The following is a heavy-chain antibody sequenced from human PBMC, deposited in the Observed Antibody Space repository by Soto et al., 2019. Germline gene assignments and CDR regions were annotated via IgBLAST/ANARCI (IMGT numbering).Heavy chain of an antibody. CDR3: AARSNLFHATDAFDI. CDR2: IVVGSGNT. Sequence: SVKVSCKASGFTFTSSAVQWVRQARGQRLEWIGWIVVGSGNTNYAQKFQERVTITRDMSTSTAYMELSSLRSEDTAVYYCAARSNLFHATDAFDIWGQGTMVTVSS. V-gene: IGHV1-58*01. D-gene: IGHD2-21*01. J-gene: IGHJ3*02. CDR1: GFTFTSSA.